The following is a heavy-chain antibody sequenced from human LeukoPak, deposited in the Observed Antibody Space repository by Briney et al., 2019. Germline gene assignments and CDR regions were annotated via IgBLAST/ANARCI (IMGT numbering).Heavy chain of an antibody. CDR2: ISYSGSL. CDR1: GDSNNNYY. V-gene: IGHV4-59*01. CDR3: ASYTIFGVF. D-gene: IGHD3-3*01. J-gene: IGHJ4*02. Sequence: SETLSLTCAVSGDSNNNYYWSWIRQPPGKGLEWIGYISYSGSLNYNPSLKSRVTISVDTSKNRFSLKLSSVTAADTAVYYCASYTIFGVFWGQGTLVTVSS.